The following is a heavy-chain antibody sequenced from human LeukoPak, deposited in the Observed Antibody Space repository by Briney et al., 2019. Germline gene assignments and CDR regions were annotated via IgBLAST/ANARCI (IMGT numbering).Heavy chain of an antibody. CDR1: GYTFTSYG. D-gene: IGHD2-8*01. CDR3: ARDPIGVGYFQH. V-gene: IGHV1-69*05. CDR2: IIPIFGTA. Sequence: ASVKVSCKASGYTFTSYGISWVRQAPGQGLEWMGRIIPIFGTANYAQKFQGRVTITTDESTSTAYMELSSLRSEDTAVYYCARDPIGVGYFQHWGQGTLVTVSS. J-gene: IGHJ1*01.